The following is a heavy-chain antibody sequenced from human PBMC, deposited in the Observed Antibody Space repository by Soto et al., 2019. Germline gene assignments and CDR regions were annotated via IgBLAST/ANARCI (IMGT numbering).Heavy chain of an antibody. CDR2: IIPISETT. V-gene: IGHV1-69*01. CDR1: GGTFSSYA. Sequence: QVQLVQSGAEVKKPGSSVKVSCKASGGTFSSYAFSWVRQAPGQGLEWLGGIIPISETTNYAQKLQGRLTITADESTSEAHMALSSRRSEDTAVYYCARSQGSSTSLELYYYYYYGMDVWGQGTTVTVSS. CDR3: ARSQGSSTSLELYYYYYYGMDV. J-gene: IGHJ6*02. D-gene: IGHD2-2*01.